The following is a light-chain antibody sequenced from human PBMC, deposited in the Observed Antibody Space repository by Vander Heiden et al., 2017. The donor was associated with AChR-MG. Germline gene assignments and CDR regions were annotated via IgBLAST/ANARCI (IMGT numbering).Light chain of an antibody. CDR1: QSVSSK. V-gene: IGKV3-15*01. Sequence: EIVMTQSPATLSVSPGERVTLSCRASQSVSSKLAWYQQKPGQAPKLLIYGALTRATDIPDRFSGDGSGTEFTLTISSLQSEDFAVYHCQQYDNWPSWTFGHGTKVEI. CDR2: GAL. J-gene: IGKJ1*01. CDR3: QQYDNWPSWT.